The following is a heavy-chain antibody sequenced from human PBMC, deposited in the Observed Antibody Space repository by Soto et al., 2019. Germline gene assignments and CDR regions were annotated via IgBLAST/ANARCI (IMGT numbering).Heavy chain of an antibody. Sequence: FETQCLTSSVSGGYSSNTGCYRVLIRQPPGKGLEWIGSFYYSGSTYYNPSLKSRVTVSVDTSQEQFSLKLSSVTATDTAVYYCARHVNLPLAGTGFDSWGRGTLVTVSS. CDR2: FYYSGST. V-gene: IGHV4-39*01. CDR1: GGYSSNTGCY. J-gene: IGHJ4*02. CDR3: ARHVNLPLAGTGFDS. D-gene: IGHD6-19*01.